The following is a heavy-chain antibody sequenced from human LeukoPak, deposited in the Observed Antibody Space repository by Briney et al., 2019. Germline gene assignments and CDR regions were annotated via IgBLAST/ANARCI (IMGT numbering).Heavy chain of an antibody. CDR1: GFPFSSYA. Sequence: PGGSLRLSCAASGFPFSSYAMHWVRQAPGKGVEWVAVISYDGSNKYYADSVKGRFTISRDNSKNTLYLQMNSLRAEDTAVYYCADGGRWFGELFQFDYWGQGTLVTVSS. V-gene: IGHV3-30*01. CDR3: ADGGRWFGELFQFDY. J-gene: IGHJ4*02. CDR2: ISYDGSNK. D-gene: IGHD3-10*01.